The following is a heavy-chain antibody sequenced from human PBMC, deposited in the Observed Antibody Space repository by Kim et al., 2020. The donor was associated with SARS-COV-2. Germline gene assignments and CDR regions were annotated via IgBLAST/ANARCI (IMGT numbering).Heavy chain of an antibody. D-gene: IGHD3-10*01. J-gene: IGHJ5*02. CDR2: INHSGST. V-gene: IGHV4-34*01. CDR1: GGSFSGYY. Sequence: SETLSLTCAVYGGSFSGYYWSWIRQPPGKGLEWIGEINHSGSTNYNPSLKSRVTISVDTSKNQFSLKLSSVTAADTAVYYCVRDGSDGSRLNWFDPWGQGTLVTVSS. CDR3: VRDGSDGSRLNWFDP.